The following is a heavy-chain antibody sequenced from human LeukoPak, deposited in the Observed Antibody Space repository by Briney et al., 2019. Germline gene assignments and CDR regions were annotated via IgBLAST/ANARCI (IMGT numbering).Heavy chain of an antibody. D-gene: IGHD6-13*01. J-gene: IGHJ4*02. V-gene: IGHV3-53*01. CDR3: ARGIAAAGTGYFDY. CDR1: GVTVSSNY. Sequence: GGSLRLSCAASGVTVSSNYMSWGREAPGKGLEWGSVIYSGGSTYYADSVKGRFTISRDNSKKTLYLQMNSLRAEDTAVYYCARGIAAAGTGYFDYWGRGTLVTVSS. CDR2: IYSGGST.